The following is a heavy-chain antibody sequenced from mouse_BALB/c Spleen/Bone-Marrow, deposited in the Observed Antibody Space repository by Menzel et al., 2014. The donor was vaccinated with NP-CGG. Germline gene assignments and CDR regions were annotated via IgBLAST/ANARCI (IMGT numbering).Heavy chain of an antibody. V-gene: IGHV1-80*01. CDR2: IYPGDGDT. CDR3: ARETYGNAWFAY. Sequence: QVQLQQSGAELVRPGSSVKISCKASGYAFSDYWMNWVKQRPGQGLEWIGQIYPGDGDTNYIGKFKGKATLTADKSSSTAYMQLGSLTSEDSAVYFCARETYGNAWFAYWGQGTLVTVSA. CDR1: GYAFSDYW. D-gene: IGHD2-1*01. J-gene: IGHJ3*01.